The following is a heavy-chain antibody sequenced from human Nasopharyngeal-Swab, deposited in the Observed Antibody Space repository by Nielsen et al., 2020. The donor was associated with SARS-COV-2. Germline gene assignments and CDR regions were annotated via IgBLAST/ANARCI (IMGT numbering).Heavy chain of an antibody. D-gene: IGHD3-10*01. CDR2: IRSKANRHAT. V-gene: IGHV3-73*01. CDR1: GFTFSGFA. Sequence: GESLKISCAASGFTFSGFAIYWVRQASGKGLEWLGRIRSKANRHATAYGASVKGRFTISRDDSQNTAFLQMVSLKGEDTGVYYCTRVGAGDYGMDVWGQGTTVIVSS. CDR3: TRVGAGDYGMDV. J-gene: IGHJ6*02.